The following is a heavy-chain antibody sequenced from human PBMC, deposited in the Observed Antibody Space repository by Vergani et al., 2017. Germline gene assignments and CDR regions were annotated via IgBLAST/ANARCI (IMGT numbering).Heavy chain of an antibody. CDR3: AREVGSYYGSD. J-gene: IGHJ4*02. V-gene: IGHV4-59*13. CDR2: IYYTGST. CDR1: GGSISSYY. Sequence: QVQLQESGPGLVKPSETLSLTCFVSGGSISSYYWRWIRQPPGKGLDWIGYIYYTGSTNYNPSLKSRVTISVDTSKNQFSLKLSSVTAADTAVYYCAREVGSYYGSDWGQGTLVTVSS. D-gene: IGHD3-10*01.